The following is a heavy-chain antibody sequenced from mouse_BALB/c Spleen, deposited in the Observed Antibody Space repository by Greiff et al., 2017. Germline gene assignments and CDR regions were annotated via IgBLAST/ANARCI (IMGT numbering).Heavy chain of an antibody. J-gene: IGHJ4*01. CDR2: ISNGGGST. V-gene: IGHV5-12-2*01. CDR1: VFTFSSYT. CDR3: ARHPRLYAMDY. Sequence: EVMLVESGGGLVQPGGSLKLSCAASVFTFSSYTMSWVRQTPEKRLEWVAYISNGGGSTYYPDTVKGRFTISRDNAKNTLYLQMSSLKSEDTAMYYCARHPRLYAMDYWGQGTSVTVSS.